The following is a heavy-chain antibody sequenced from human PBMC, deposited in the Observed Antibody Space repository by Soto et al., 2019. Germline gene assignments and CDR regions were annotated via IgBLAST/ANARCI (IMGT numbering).Heavy chain of an antibody. CDR3: AKAYCTNGVCYTCDAFDI. J-gene: IGHJ3*02. Sequence: EVQLLESGGGLVQPGGSLRLSCAASGFTFSSYAMSWVRQAPGKGLEWVSAISGSGGSTYYADSVKGRFTISRDNSKNPLYLPMNSLRAEDTAVYYCAKAYCTNGVCYTCDAFDIWGQGTMVTVSS. CDR1: GFTFSSYA. D-gene: IGHD2-8*01. V-gene: IGHV3-23*01. CDR2: ISGSGGST.